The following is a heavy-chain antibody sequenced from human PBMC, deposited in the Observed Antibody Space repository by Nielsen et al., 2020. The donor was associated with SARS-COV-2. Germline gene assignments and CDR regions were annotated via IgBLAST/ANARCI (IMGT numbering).Heavy chain of an antibody. CDR1: GFTFSSYG. CDR3: ARRKMATMGDLDY. J-gene: IGHJ4*02. CDR2: ISSSSSYI. Sequence: GGSLRLSCAASGFTFSSYGMNWVRQAPGKGLEWVSSISSSSSYIYYADSVKGRFTISRDNAKNSLYLQMNSLRAEDTAVYYCARRKMATMGDLDYWGQGTLVTVSS. D-gene: IGHD5-24*01. V-gene: IGHV3-21*01.